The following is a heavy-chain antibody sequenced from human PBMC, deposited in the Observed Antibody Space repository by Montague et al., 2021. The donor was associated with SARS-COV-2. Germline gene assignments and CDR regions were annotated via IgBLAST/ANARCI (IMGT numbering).Heavy chain of an antibody. Sequence: SETLSLTCAVHGGSFSTYSWNWIRQPPGKGLGWIGEIHHGGSTNYNPSLKSRVTISADTSKNQFSLKLTSVAAADTAVYYCARLGDGVVPSPILGVGPYYSYYYMDFWGKGTTVTVSS. CDR3: ARLGDGVVPSPILGVGPYYSYYYMDF. V-gene: IGHV4-34*01. CDR1: GGSFSTYS. CDR2: IHHGGST. D-gene: IGHD3-10*01. J-gene: IGHJ6*03.